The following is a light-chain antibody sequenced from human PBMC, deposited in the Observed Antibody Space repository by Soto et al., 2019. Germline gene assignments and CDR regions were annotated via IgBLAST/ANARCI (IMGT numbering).Light chain of an antibody. Sequence: QSALTQPRSVSGSPGQSVTISCTATSSNVGAYDHVSWYQQHPGKTPRLIIFDVSQRPSGVPGRFSGSKSGDSASLAISGLQAEDEAEYFCCSYGGDYTWIFGGGTKLT. CDR3: CSYGGDYTWI. CDR1: SSNVGAYDH. CDR2: DVS. J-gene: IGLJ2*01. V-gene: IGLV2-11*01.